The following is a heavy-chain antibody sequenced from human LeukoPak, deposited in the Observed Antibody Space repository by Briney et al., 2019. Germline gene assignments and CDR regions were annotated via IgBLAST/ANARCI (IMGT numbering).Heavy chain of an antibody. J-gene: IGHJ6*03. CDR2: INHSGST. V-gene: IGHV4-34*01. CDR1: GGSFSGYY. CDR3: ASSANYDILTGYYMGSYYYYYMDV. Sequence: SETLSLTCAVYGGSFSGYYWSWIRQPPGKGLEWIGEINHSGSTNYNPSLKSRVTISVDTSKNQFSLKLSSVTAADTAVYYCASSANYDILTGYYMGSYYYYYMDVWGKGTTVTISS. D-gene: IGHD3-9*01.